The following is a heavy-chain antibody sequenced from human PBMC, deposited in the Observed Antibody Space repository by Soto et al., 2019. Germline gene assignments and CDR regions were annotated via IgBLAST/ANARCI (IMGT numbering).Heavy chain of an antibody. CDR2: ISGSGNQI. CDR1: GFTFDDYA. J-gene: IGHJ3*01. CDR3: AKNQDWNRPDPGAFDV. Sequence: EVQLSQSGGGLVRPGGSLRLSCAGSGFTFDDYAINWVRQAPGKWREWVSGISGSGNQIDYTDSVEGRFIISRDDSKNTVLLQMNGLSAEDTAVYLCAKNQDWNRPDPGAFDVWGQGTTVTVTS. D-gene: IGHD1-1*01. V-gene: IGHV3-23*01.